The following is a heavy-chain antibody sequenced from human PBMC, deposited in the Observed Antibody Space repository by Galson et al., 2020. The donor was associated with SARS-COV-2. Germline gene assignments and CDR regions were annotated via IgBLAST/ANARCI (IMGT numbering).Heavy chain of an antibody. J-gene: IGHJ5*02. CDR3: AKDIGYSSGGISS. D-gene: IGHD6-19*01. V-gene: IGHV3-9*01. Sequence: GGSLRLSCAASGFTFDDYAMHWVRQAPGKGLEWVSGISWNSGSIGYADSVKGRFTISRDNAKNSLYLQMNSLRAEDTALYFCAKDIGYSSGGISSWGQGTLVTVSS. CDR1: GFTFDDYA. CDR2: ISWNSGSI.